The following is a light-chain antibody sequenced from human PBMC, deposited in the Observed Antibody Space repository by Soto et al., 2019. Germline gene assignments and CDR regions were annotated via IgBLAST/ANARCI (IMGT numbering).Light chain of an antibody. J-gene: IGKJ1*01. CDR2: GTS. CDR3: HQFGRS. V-gene: IGKV3-20*01. Sequence: EIVLTQSPGPLSLSPGERATLSCKSSQSVRSTYLAWYQQKPGQAPRLLIYGTSTRATGIPDRFSGSGSGTDFTLTISRLEPEDFAVYYCHQFGRSFGQGTKVDIK. CDR1: QSVRSTY.